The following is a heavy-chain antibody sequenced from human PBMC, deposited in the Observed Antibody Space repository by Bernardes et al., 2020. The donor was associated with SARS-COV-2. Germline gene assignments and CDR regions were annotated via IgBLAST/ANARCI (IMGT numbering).Heavy chain of an antibody. CDR2: ISDSGDST. CDR3: AKDGYWGLAAFEI. Sequence: GGSLRLSCAASGFTFSNYAMAWVRQAPGKGLDWISSISDSGDSTYYADPVKGRFTISRDKSKNTLYLQMNSLRADDTAVYYCAKDGYWGLAAFEIWGQGTMVTVSS. V-gene: IGHV3-23*01. D-gene: IGHD7-27*01. J-gene: IGHJ3*02. CDR1: GFTFSNYA.